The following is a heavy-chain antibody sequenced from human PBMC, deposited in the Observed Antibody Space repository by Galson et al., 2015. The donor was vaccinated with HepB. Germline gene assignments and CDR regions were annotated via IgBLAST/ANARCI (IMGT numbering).Heavy chain of an antibody. V-gene: IGHV3-15*01. D-gene: IGHD3-22*01. CDR3: TTGFASSGYYPGAFDI. CDR2: IKSKTDGGTT. Sequence: SLRLSCAASGFTFSSYWMSWVRQAPGKGLEWVGRIKSKTDGGTTDYAAPVKGRFTISRDDSKNTLYLQMNSLKTEDTAVYYCTTGFASSGYYPGAFDIWGQGTMVTVSS. J-gene: IGHJ3*02. CDR1: GFTFSSYW.